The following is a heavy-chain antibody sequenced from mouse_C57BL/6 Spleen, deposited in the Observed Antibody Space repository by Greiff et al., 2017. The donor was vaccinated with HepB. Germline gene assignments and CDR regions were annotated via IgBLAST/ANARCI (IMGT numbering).Heavy chain of an antibody. CDR2: IDPSDSYT. D-gene: IGHD3-2*02. V-gene: IGHV1-69*01. J-gene: IGHJ4*01. Sequence: VQLQQSGAELVMPGASVKLSCKASGYTFTSYWMHWVKQRPGQGLEWIGEIDPSDSYTNYNQKFKGKSTLTVDKSSSTAYMQPSSLTSEDSAVYYGAKTAQATPYAMDYWGQGTSVTVSS. CDR3: AKTAQATPYAMDY. CDR1: GYTFTSYW.